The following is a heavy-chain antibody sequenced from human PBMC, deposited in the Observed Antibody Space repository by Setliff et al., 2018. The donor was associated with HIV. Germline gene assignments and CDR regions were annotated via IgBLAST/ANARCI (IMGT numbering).Heavy chain of an antibody. D-gene: IGHD5-18*01. J-gene: IGHJ6*03. CDR1: DDPINSFY. Sequence: SETLSLTCTVSDDPINSFYWSWIRQPPGKGLEWIGYIYTSGSTNYNPSLESRVTMSLDTSRTQSSLKLRSVTAADTAVYYCAKSVDTTMDDYYYVDIWGTGTTVTVSS. CDR3: AKSVDTTMDDYYYVDI. V-gene: IGHV4-4*09. CDR2: IYTSGST.